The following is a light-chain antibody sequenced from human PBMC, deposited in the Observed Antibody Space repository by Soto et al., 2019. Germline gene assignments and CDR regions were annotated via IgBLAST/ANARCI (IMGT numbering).Light chain of an antibody. Sequence: DIQLTQSPSFLSASVGDRVTMTCRASQGISSYLAWYQQKPGKAPKLLIYAASTLQSGVPSRFSGSGSGTEFTLTISSLQPEDFATYYCQQLNSYPFITFGQGTRLEI. CDR1: QGISSY. CDR3: QQLNSYPFIT. V-gene: IGKV1-9*01. J-gene: IGKJ5*01. CDR2: AAS.